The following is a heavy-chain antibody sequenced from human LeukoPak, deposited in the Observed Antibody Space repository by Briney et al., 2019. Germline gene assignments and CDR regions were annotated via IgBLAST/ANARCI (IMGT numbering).Heavy chain of an antibody. V-gene: IGHV4-39*07. CDR1: GGSVSSGSYY. CDR3: ARGIAYYDSSGYYYPSWFDP. CDR2: INHSGST. J-gene: IGHJ5*02. D-gene: IGHD3-22*01. Sequence: SETLSLTCTVSGGSVSSGSYYWSWIRQPPGKGLEWIGEINHSGSTNCNPSLKSRVTISVDTSKNQFSLKLSSVTAADTAVYYCARGIAYYDSSGYYYPSWFDPWGQGTLVTVSS.